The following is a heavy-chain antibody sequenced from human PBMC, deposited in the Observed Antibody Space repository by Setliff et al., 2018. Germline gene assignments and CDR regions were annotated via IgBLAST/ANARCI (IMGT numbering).Heavy chain of an antibody. D-gene: IGHD3-22*01. CDR2: ISTYNGKT. CDR1: GYTFIGYY. Sequence: GASVKVSCKASGYTFIGYYMHWVRQAPGQGLEWMGWISTYNGKTNYAQKFQGRVTMTTDTSTSTAYMELSSLRSDDTAVYYCVREGVDSRSSTDYRYYMDVWGKGTTVTVSS. V-gene: IGHV1-18*04. CDR3: VREGVDSRSSTDYRYYMDV. J-gene: IGHJ6*03.